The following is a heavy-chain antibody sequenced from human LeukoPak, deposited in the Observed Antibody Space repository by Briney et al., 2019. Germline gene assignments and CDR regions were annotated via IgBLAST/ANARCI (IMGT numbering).Heavy chain of an antibody. J-gene: IGHJ6*03. CDR2: TYYSGST. CDR1: GGSVSSYEYY. CDR3: ARVETSYYYMDV. Sequence: PSETLSLTCTVSGGSVSSYEYYWGWIRQPPGKGLEWIGNTYYSGSTYYNPSLKSRLTMSVDTSKNQFSLKLSSVTAADTAVYYCARVETSYYYMDVWGKGTTVTVSS. V-gene: IGHV4-39*07.